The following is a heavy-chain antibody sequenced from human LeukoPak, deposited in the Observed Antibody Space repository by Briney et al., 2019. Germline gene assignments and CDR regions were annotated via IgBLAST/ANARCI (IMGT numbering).Heavy chain of an antibody. CDR3: ARSYSNLYYYYMDV. Sequence: NASGTLCLTCTASGGSISSYYWSWIRLPPGKGLEWIGYIYTSGSTNYNPSLKSRVTISVDTSKNQSALKLSSVTAADTAVYYCARSYSNLYYYYMDVWGKGTTVTVSS. D-gene: IGHD4-11*01. J-gene: IGHJ6*03. CDR1: GGSISSYY. V-gene: IGHV4-4*09. CDR2: IYTSGST.